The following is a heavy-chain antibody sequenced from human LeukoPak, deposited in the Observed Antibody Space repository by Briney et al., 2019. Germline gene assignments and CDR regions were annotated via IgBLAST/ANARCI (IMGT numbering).Heavy chain of an antibody. CDR1: GFTFSNYN. D-gene: IGHD2-2*01. V-gene: IGHV3-23*01. CDR2: ISGNGLKT. CDR3: AKIVVPAAFYFYGMDV. J-gene: IGHJ6*02. Sequence: GGSLRLSCAASGFTFSNYNFYWVRQTPGKGLEWVSGISGNGLKTFYADSVKGRFTISRDNSKKTVDLEMNNLRVEDSAIFYCAKIVVPAAFYFYGMDVWGPGTTVTVSS.